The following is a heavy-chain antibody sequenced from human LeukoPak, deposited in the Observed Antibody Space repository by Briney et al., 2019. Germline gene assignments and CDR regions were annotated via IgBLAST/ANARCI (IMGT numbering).Heavy chain of an antibody. CDR1: GFTFDDYA. Sequence: GGSLRLSCAASGFTFDDYAMHWVRQAPGKGLEWVSGISWNSGSIGYADSVKGRFTISRDNAKNSLYLQMNSLRVEDTALYYCAKDISAGATGAPDAFDIWGQGTMVTVSS. V-gene: IGHV3-9*01. CDR3: AKDISAGATGAPDAFDI. D-gene: IGHD1-26*01. J-gene: IGHJ3*02. CDR2: ISWNSGSI.